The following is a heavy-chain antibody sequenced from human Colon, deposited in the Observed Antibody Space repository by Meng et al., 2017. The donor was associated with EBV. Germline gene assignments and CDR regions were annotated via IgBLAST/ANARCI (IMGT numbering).Heavy chain of an antibody. D-gene: IGHD1-1*01. J-gene: IGHJ5*02. Sequence: QVQLVQSGAEVQLPGASGRVSCKASGYTFSDYHIHWVRQAPGQGLEWMGRINTSGGGTNYAQHFQGRVTMTRDTSITTAYMELSSLRSDDTAVYFCARDRVGEWKDQHLDLWGQGTLVTVAS. CDR1: GYTFSDYH. V-gene: IGHV1-2*06. CDR2: INTSGGGT. CDR3: ARDRVGEWKDQHLDL.